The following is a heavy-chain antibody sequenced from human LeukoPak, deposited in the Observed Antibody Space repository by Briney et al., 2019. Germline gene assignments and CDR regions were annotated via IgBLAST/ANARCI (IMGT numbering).Heavy chain of an antibody. CDR2: ISFDGNDK. Sequence: GGSLRLSCAASGSAFSTYAMYWVRQTPGKGLEWVAVISFDGNDKYSADSVKGRFTISRDNSNNTLYLQMNSLRAEDTAVYYCARARGIQLWYINFDYWGQGTLVTVSS. V-gene: IGHV3-30-3*01. J-gene: IGHJ4*02. CDR1: GSAFSTYA. CDR3: ARARGIQLWYINFDY. D-gene: IGHD5-18*01.